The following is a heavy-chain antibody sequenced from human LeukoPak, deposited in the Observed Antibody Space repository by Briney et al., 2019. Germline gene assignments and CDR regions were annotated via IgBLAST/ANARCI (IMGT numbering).Heavy chain of an antibody. CDR3: ARVRYGELDV. CDR2: MSGSGGST. CDR1: GFTFSSYA. V-gene: IGHV3-23*01. Sequence: GGSLRLSCAASGFTFSSYAMSWVRQAPGKGLEWVSSMSGSGGSTYYADSEKGRFTISRDDSKNTLYLQMNSLRAEDTAVYYCARVRYGELDVWGQGTTVTVSS. D-gene: IGHD4-17*01. J-gene: IGHJ6*02.